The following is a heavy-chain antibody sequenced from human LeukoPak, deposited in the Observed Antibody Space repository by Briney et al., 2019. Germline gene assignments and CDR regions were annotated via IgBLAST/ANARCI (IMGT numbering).Heavy chain of an antibody. CDR1: GYTFTNYD. J-gene: IGHJ4*02. V-gene: IGHV1-8*03. D-gene: IGHD5-18*01. CDR2: MNPNSGNT. CDR3: AKDPGYSYGTSFDY. Sequence: ASVKVSCQASGYTFTNYDINWVRQATGQGLEWMGWMNPNSGNTGYAQTFQGRITITRNTSINTAYMELSSLRAEDTAVYYCAKDPGYSYGTSFDYWGQGTLVTVSS.